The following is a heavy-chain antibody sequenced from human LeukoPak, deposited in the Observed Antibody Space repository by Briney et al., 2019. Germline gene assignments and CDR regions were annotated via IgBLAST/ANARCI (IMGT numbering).Heavy chain of an antibody. J-gene: IGHJ4*02. V-gene: IGHV1-69*05. Sequence: SVKVSCKASGGTFSSYAISWVRQAPGQGLKWMGGIIPIFGTANYAQKFQGRVTITTDESTSTAYMELSSLRSEDTAVYYCARSLIVVVPAAKLGYSYGYFDYWGQGTLVTVSS. D-gene: IGHD2-2*01. CDR2: IIPIFGTA. CDR1: GGTFSSYA. CDR3: ARSLIVVVPAAKLGYSYGYFDY.